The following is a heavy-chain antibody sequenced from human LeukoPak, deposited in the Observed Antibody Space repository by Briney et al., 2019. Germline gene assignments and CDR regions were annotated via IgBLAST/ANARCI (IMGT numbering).Heavy chain of an antibody. CDR1: GGSFSGYY. Sequence: PSETLSLTCAVYGGSFSGYYWSWIRQPPGKGLEWIGEINHSGSTNYNPSLKSRVTISVDTSKNQFSLKLSSVTAADTAVYYCARVAGGSGGSGSYYKTNYYYYYMDVWGKGTTVTVSS. D-gene: IGHD3-10*01. CDR3: ARVAGGSGGSGSYYKTNYYYYYMDV. CDR2: INHSGST. J-gene: IGHJ6*03. V-gene: IGHV4-34*01.